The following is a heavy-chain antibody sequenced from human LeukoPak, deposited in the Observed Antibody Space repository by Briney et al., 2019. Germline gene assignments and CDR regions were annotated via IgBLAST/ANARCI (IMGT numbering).Heavy chain of an antibody. CDR1: GGSIISSSYY. J-gene: IGHJ4*02. Sequence: SETLSRNCTVSGGSIISSSYYWGWIRQPPGKGLEWIGSIYYSGSTYYNPSLKSRVTISVDKSKNRFSLNLSSVTAADTAVYYCARHYGYYYDSSGYSRFDYWSEGKLATVSS. CDR2: IYYSGST. D-gene: IGHD3-22*01. CDR3: ARHYGYYYDSSGYSRFDY. V-gene: IGHV4-39*01.